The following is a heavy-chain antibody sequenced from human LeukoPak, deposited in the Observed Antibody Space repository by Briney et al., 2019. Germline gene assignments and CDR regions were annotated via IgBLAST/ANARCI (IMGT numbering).Heavy chain of an antibody. J-gene: IGHJ5*02. CDR3: ARDADTSEFFSWLDL. Sequence: PGRSLRLSCAASGFTFSYYGMQRVRQAPGKGLEWVALIWHDGGKRYYADSVKGRFTISRDNSKNTLYLQMTTLRAEDTAVYYCARDADTSEFFSWLDLWGQGTLVTVSS. CDR1: GFTFSYYG. V-gene: IGHV3-33*01. CDR2: IWHDGGKR. D-gene: IGHD3-22*01.